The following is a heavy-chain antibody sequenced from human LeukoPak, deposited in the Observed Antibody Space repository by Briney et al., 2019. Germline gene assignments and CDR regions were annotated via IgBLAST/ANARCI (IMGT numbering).Heavy chain of an antibody. Sequence: GRTLRLSCAASGFTFSSCGMHWVRQAPGKGLEWVAVISYDGSYKYYSDSVKGRFTISRDNSKNTLYLQMNSLRAEDTAVYYCAKGRVSYSSSSSLDSWGQGTLVTVSS. CDR3: AKGRVSYSSSSSLDS. CDR1: GFTFSSCG. J-gene: IGHJ4*02. D-gene: IGHD6-13*01. V-gene: IGHV3-30*18. CDR2: ISYDGSYK.